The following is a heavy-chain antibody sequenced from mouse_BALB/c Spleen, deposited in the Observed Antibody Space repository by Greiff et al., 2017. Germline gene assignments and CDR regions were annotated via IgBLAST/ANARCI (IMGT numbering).Heavy chain of an antibody. CDR2: IWGGGST. V-gene: IGHV2-6-5*01. CDR3: AKESSLYWYFDV. J-gene: IGHJ1*01. D-gene: IGHD6-2*01. Sequence: VKVVESGPGLVAPSQSLSITCTVSGFSLTDYGVSWIRQPPGKGLEWLGVIWGGGSTYYNSALKSRLSISKDNSKSQVFLKMNSLQTDDTAMYYCAKESSLYWYFDVWGAGTTVTVSS. CDR1: GFSLTDYG.